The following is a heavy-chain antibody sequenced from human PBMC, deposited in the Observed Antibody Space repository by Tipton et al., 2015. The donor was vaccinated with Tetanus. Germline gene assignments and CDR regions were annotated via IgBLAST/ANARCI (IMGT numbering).Heavy chain of an antibody. CDR3: ARDREWELLGASDY. CDR2: INSDGSST. D-gene: IGHD1-26*01. Sequence: GSLRLSCAASGFTFSSYAMHWVRQAPGKGLVWVSRINSDGSSTSYADSVKGRFTISRDNAKNTLYLQMNSLRAEDTAVYYCARDREWELLGASDYWGQGTLVTVSS. J-gene: IGHJ4*02. CDR1: GFTFSSYA. V-gene: IGHV3-74*01.